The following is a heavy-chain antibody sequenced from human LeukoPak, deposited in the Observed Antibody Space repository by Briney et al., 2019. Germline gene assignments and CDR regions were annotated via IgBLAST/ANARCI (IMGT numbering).Heavy chain of an antibody. CDR2: IWNDGSKM. CDR1: GFTFSNYG. D-gene: IGHD5-24*01. Sequence: GGSLRLSCAASGFTFSNYGMHWVRQAPAKGLDWVAVIWNDGSKMFFPDSVQGRFTVSRDNTKNILHLQLNSLRAEGSAVYYCAQQYGHNYQNWYCDLWGRGTPVTVAS. V-gene: IGHV3-33*03. CDR3: AQQYGHNYQNWYCDL. J-gene: IGHJ2*01.